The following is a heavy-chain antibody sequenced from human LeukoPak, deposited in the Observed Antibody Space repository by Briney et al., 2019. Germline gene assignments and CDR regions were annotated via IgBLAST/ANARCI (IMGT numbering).Heavy chain of an antibody. CDR2: ISAYNGNT. D-gene: IGHD6-19*01. J-gene: IGHJ6*03. Sequence: ASVKVSCKASGYTFTTYAMNWVRQAPGQGLEWMGWISAYNGNTNYAQKLQGRVTMTTDTSTSTAYMELRSLRSDDTAVYYCAREGIAVAGTEYYYYYYMDVWGKGTTVTVSS. CDR1: GYTFTTYA. CDR3: AREGIAVAGTEYYYYYYMDV. V-gene: IGHV1-18*01.